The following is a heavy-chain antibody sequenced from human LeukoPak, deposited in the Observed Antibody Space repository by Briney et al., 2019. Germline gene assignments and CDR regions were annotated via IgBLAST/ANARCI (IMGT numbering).Heavy chain of an antibody. CDR2: IDWDDDK. CDR3: ARTAALMVKAEAYFDL. CDR1: GFSLSTSGVC. J-gene: IGHJ2*01. V-gene: IGHV2-70*11. Sequence: SGPTLVKPTQTLTLTCTFSGFSLSTSGVCVSWIRQPPGKALEWLARIDWDDDKYYSTSLKTRLTISKDTSKNQVVLTMTNMDPVDTATYYCARTAALMVKAEAYFDLWGRGTLVTVSS. D-gene: IGHD2-8*01.